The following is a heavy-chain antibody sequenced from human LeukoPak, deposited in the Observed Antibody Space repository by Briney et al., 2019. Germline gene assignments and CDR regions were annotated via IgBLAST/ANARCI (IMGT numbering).Heavy chain of an antibody. Sequence: GGSLRLSCAASGFTVSDNYMSWVRQAPGKGLEWVANIKQDGSEKYYVDSVKGRFTISRDNAKNSLYLQMNSLRAEDTAVYYCARDLMVRGRSQKRGMDVWGKGTTVTVSS. D-gene: IGHD3-10*01. CDR2: IKQDGSEK. V-gene: IGHV3-7*03. CDR3: ARDLMVRGRSQKRGMDV. CDR1: GFTVSDNY. J-gene: IGHJ6*04.